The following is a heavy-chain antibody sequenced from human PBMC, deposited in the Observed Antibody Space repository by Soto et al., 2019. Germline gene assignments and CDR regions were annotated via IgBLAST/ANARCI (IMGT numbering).Heavy chain of an antibody. CDR3: ARVGTVVLRGAFVI. CDR1: GYTFTSYC. CDR2: ISAYNGNT. J-gene: IGHJ3*02. D-gene: IGHD2-15*01. V-gene: IGHV1-18*01. Sequence: ASVKVSCKASGYTFTSYCISWVRQAPGQGLEWMGWISAYNGNTNYAQKLQGRVTMTTDTSTSTAYMELRSLRSDDTAVYYCARVGTVVLRGAFVIWGQGTMVTVSS.